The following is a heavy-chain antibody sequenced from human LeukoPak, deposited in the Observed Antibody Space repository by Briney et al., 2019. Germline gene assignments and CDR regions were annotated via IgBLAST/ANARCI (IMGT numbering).Heavy chain of an antibody. Sequence: PGGSLRLSCAASGFTFDDYGMSWVRQAPGKGLEWVSGINWNGGSTGYADSVKGRFTISRDNAKNSLYLQMNSLRAEDTALYYCAGTTTVTYYYYYMDVWGKGTTVTVSS. V-gene: IGHV3-20*04. J-gene: IGHJ6*03. D-gene: IGHD4-17*01. CDR1: GFTFDDYG. CDR2: INWNGGST. CDR3: AGTTTVTYYYYYMDV.